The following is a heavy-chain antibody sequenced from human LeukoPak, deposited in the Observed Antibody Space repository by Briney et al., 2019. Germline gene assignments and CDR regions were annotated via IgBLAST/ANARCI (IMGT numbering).Heavy chain of an antibody. D-gene: IGHD5-12*01. Sequence: SETLSLTCTLSSGSISTYYWSWIRQPPAKGLEWIGYIYHRGSTNYNPSLKSRVTISVDTSKNQFSLKLSSVTAADTAVYYCARGGGYASPIGYWGQGALVTVSS. CDR2: IYHRGST. V-gene: IGHV4-59*01. CDR3: ARGGGYASPIGY. CDR1: SGSISTYY. J-gene: IGHJ4*02.